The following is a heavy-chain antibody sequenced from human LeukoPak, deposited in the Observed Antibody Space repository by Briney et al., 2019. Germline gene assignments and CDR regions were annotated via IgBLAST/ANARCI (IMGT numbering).Heavy chain of an antibody. CDR1: GGSISSYY. CDR2: IYTSGST. CDR3: ARARAAAGTHWFDP. Sequence: SETLSLTCTVSGGSISSYYWSWIRQPAGKGLEWIVRIYTSGSTNYNPSLKSRVTMSVDTSKSQFSLKLSSVTAADTAVYYCARARAAAGTHWFDPWGQGTLVTVSS. V-gene: IGHV4-4*07. D-gene: IGHD6-13*01. J-gene: IGHJ5*02.